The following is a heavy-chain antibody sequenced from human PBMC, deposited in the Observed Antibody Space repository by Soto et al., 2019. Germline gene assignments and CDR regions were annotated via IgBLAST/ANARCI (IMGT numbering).Heavy chain of an antibody. D-gene: IGHD2-2*01. CDR2: IYYSGST. J-gene: IGHJ6*02. V-gene: IGHV4-31*03. CDR1: GGSISSGGYY. Sequence: PSETLSLTCTVSGGSISSGGYYWSWIRQHPGKGLEWIGYIYYSGSTYYNPSLKSRVTISVDTSKNQFSLKLSSVTAADTAVYYCARVPSTPAPHYYYGMDVWGQGTTVTVSS. CDR3: ARVPSTPAPHYYYGMDV.